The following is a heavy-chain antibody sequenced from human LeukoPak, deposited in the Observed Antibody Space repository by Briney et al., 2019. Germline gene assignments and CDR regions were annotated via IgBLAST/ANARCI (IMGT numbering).Heavy chain of an antibody. V-gene: IGHV1-18*01. J-gene: IGHJ4*02. Sequence: GASVKVSCKASGYTFTSYGISWVRQAPGQGLEWMGWISAYNGNTNYAQKLQGRVTMTTDTSTSTAYMELRSLRSDDTAVYYCAKGASMIVINTPLVSWGQGTLVTVSS. D-gene: IGHD3-22*01. CDR3: AKGASMIVINTPLVS. CDR1: GYTFTSYG. CDR2: ISAYNGNT.